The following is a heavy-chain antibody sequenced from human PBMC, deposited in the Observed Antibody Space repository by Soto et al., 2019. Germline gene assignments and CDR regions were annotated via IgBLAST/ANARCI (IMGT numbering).Heavy chain of an antibody. CDR2: ISSTTNYI. J-gene: IGHJ6*02. Sequence: GGSLRLSCAASGFTFTRYSMNWVRQAPGKGLEWVSSISSTTNYIYYGDSMKGRFTISRDNAKNSLYLEMNSLRAEDTAVYYCAKVRDYYDRAYYYGMDVWGQGTTVTVSS. V-gene: IGHV3-21*06. D-gene: IGHD3-22*01. CDR3: AKVRDYYDRAYYYGMDV. CDR1: GFTFTRYS.